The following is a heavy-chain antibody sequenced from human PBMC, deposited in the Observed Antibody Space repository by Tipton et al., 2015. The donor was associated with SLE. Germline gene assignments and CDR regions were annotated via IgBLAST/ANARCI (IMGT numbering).Heavy chain of an antibody. CDR3: ARAQRLVRWFDP. CDR1: GGSISNSNW. D-gene: IGHD6-13*01. Sequence: TLSLTCAVSGGSISNSNWWSWVRQPPGKGLEWIGEIYHSGSTNYNPSLKSRVTISVDTSKKQFSLKVSSVTAADTAVYYCARAQRLVRWFDPWGQGTLVTVSS. CDR2: IYHSGST. J-gene: IGHJ5*02. V-gene: IGHV4-4*02.